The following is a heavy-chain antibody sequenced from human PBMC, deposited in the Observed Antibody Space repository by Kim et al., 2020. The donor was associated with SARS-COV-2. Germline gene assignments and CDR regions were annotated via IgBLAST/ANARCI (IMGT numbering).Heavy chain of an antibody. V-gene: IGHV3-30*18. CDR2: ISYDGSNK. CDR1: GFTFSSYG. D-gene: IGHD3-16*01. J-gene: IGHJ6*02. CDR3: AKDEIRSLGDSIDYYYGMDV. Sequence: GGSLRLSCAASGFTFSSYGMHWVRQAPGKGLEWVAVISYDGSNKYYADSVKGRFTISRVNSKNTLYLQMNSLRAEDTAVYYCAKDEIRSLGDSIDYYYGMDVWGQGTTVTVSS.